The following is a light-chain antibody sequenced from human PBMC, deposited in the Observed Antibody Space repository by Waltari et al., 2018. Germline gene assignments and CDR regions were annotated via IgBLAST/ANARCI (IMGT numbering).Light chain of an antibody. V-gene: IGKV3-20*01. J-gene: IGKJ1*01. CDR1: PRVGRS. CDR3: QHYVRLPAT. CDR2: GAS. Sequence: EVLLTQSPGTLSLSTGERATLPCSASPRVGRSLALYQQKPGQAPRLLIYGASTRFTVIPDRFSGSGSGTDFSLTISRLEPEDFAVYYCQHYVRLPATFGQGTTVEIK.